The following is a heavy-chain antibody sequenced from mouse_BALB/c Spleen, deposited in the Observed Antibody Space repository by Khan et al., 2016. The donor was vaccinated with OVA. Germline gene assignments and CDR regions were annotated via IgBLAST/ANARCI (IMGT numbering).Heavy chain of an antibody. Sequence: VQLQQSGPELMKPGASVKMSCKASGYSFTTYYIHWMMQSHGKSLEWIGYIDPFSGGTTYNQKYKGKATLTVDKSSSTAYIHLSNLTSEDSAVYYGTRHGYVAWFTYWGQGTLVTVSA. CDR3: TRHGYVAWFTY. J-gene: IGHJ3*01. CDR2: IDPFSGGT. D-gene: IGHD2-2*01. V-gene: IGHV1S135*01. CDR1: GYSFTTYY.